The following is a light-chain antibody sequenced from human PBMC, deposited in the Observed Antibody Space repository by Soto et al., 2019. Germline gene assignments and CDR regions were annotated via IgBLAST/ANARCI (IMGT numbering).Light chain of an antibody. J-gene: IGKJ2*01. V-gene: IGKV3-20*01. CDR2: GAS. CDR3: QQYGSSPKYT. Sequence: EIVLTQSPGTLSLSPGERATLSCRASQSVSSSYLAWYQQKPGQAPRLLIYGASSRATGIPDRLSGSGSGTDVTLTISRLEPEDFAVYYCQQYGSSPKYTFGHGTKLEIK. CDR1: QSVSSSY.